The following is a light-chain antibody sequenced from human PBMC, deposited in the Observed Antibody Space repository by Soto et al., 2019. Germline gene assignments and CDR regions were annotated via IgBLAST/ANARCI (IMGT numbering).Light chain of an antibody. CDR2: EDT. CDR1: SSDVGGSKL. CDR3: CSYASSATWV. J-gene: IGLJ3*02. Sequence: QSALTQPASVSGSPGQSITISCTGTSSDVGGSKLVSWYQHHPGKAPKLIIYEDTKRPLGVSTRFSGSKSGNTASLTISGLQAEDEADYYCCSYASSATWVFGGGTKLTVL. V-gene: IGLV2-23*01.